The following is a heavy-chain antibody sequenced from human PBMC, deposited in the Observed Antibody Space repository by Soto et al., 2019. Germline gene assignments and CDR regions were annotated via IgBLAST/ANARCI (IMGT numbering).Heavy chain of an antibody. V-gene: IGHV3-23*01. Sequence: GGSLRLSCAASGFTFSSYAMSWVRQAPGKGLEWVSAISGSGGSTYYADSVKGRFTISRDNSKNTLYLQMNSLRAEDTAVYYCAKDHGEEGGNYSLDPWGQGTLVTVSS. D-gene: IGHD1-7*01. CDR1: GFTFSSYA. CDR3: AKDHGEEGGNYSLDP. J-gene: IGHJ5*02. CDR2: ISGSGGST.